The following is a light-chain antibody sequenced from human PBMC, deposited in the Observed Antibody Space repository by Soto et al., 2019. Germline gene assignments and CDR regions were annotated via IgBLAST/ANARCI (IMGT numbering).Light chain of an antibody. CDR2: EVS. CDR1: SSDVGGYNY. V-gene: IGLV2-14*01. CDR3: SSYTSTISLGV. J-gene: IGLJ1*01. Sequence: LTQPASVSGSLGQSITISCTGTSSDVGGYNYVSWYQQHPGKAPKLMIYEVSNRPSGVSTRFSGSKSGNTASLTISGLQAEDEADYFCSSYTSTISLGVFGTGTKVTVL.